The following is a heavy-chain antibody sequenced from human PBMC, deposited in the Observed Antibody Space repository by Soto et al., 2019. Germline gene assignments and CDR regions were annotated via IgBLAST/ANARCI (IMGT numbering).Heavy chain of an antibody. V-gene: IGHV3-74*01. Sequence: LRLSCAASGFTFSSYWMHWVRQAPGKGLVWVSRINSDGSSTNYADSVKGRFTISRDNAKNTLYLQMNSLRAEDTAVYYFVRDLSENIVTNRLSWWGQGTLVTVSS. D-gene: IGHD5-12*01. CDR2: INSDGSST. J-gene: IGHJ4*02. CDR1: GFTFSSYW. CDR3: VRDLSENIVTNRLSW.